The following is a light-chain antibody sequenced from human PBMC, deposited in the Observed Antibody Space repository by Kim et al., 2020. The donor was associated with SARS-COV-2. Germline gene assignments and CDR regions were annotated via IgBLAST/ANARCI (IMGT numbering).Light chain of an antibody. CDR3: HQYNNWHA. V-gene: IGKV3-15*01. CDR2: GAS. J-gene: IGKJ2*01. CDR1: QSVSSN. Sequence: EIVMTQSPATLSVSPGERATLSCRASQSVSSNLAWYQQKPGQAPRLLIYGASTRATGIPARFSGSGSATEFTLTISSLQSEDFAVYYCHQYNNWHAFGQGTKLEI.